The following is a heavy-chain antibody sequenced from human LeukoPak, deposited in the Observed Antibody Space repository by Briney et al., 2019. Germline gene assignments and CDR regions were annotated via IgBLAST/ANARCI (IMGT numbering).Heavy chain of an antibody. J-gene: IGHJ6*03. CDR3: ARDPYNGAYSEGYYYYYMDV. CDR2: ITSSSSYT. Sequence: GGSLRLSCAGPGITFSNYNMNWVRQAPGKGLEWISSITSSSSYTFYADSVKGRFTISRDNAKNSLYLQMNSLRVEDTAIYYCARDPYNGAYSEGYYYYYMDVWGKGTTVTVSS. CDR1: GITFSNYN. V-gene: IGHV3-21*01. D-gene: IGHD1-1*01.